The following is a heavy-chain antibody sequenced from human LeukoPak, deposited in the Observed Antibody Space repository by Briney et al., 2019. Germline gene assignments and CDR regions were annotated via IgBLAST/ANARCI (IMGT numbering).Heavy chain of an antibody. CDR1: GGSISSSSYY. Sequence: SETLSLTCTVSGGSISSSSYYWGWIRQPPGKGLEWIGSIYYSGSTYYNPSLKSRVTISVDTSKNQFSLKLSSVTAVDTAVYYCASLEYYYDSSGYYFRYWGQGTLVTVSS. J-gene: IGHJ4*02. CDR3: ASLEYYYDSSGYYFRY. D-gene: IGHD3-22*01. CDR2: IYYSGST. V-gene: IGHV4-39*01.